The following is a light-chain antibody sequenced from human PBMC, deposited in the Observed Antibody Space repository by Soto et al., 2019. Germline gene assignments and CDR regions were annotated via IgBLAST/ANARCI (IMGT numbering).Light chain of an antibody. Sequence: QSVLTQPPSASVAPGQRVTISCSGSSSNIGSNTVNWYQQLPGTAPKLLIYTNNQRPSGVRDRFSGSGSGTSASLAISGLQSEDEADYYCAAWDDSLNGFVFGTGTKVTVL. J-gene: IGLJ1*01. CDR2: TNN. V-gene: IGLV1-44*01. CDR1: SSNIGSNT. CDR3: AAWDDSLNGFV.